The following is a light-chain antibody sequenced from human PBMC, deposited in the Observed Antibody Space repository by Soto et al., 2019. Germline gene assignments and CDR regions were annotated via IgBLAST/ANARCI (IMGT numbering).Light chain of an antibody. J-gene: IGKJ2*01. CDR2: DAS. CDR1: QYISNY. V-gene: IGKV1-33*01. CDR3: QQYDNLPPYT. Sequence: DIQMTQSPSSLSASVGDRVTITCEANQYISNYLNWYQQKPGKAPKLLIYDASNLETGVPSRFSGSGSGTDFTFTISSLQPEDIATYYCQQYDNLPPYTFGQGTK.